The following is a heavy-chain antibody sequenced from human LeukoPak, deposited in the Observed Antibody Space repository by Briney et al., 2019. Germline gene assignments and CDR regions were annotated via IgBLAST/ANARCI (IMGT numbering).Heavy chain of an antibody. D-gene: IGHD4-17*01. Sequence: SETLSLTCAVYGGSISDYYWSWIRQPPGKGLEWIGEINHSGSTNYNPSLKSRVTISVDTSKNQFSLKLSSVTAADTAVYYCAGDDYGDYVGWFDLWGLGTTVTVSS. V-gene: IGHV4-34*01. J-gene: IGHJ6*02. CDR1: GGSISDYY. CDR3: AGDDYGDYVGWFDL. CDR2: INHSGST.